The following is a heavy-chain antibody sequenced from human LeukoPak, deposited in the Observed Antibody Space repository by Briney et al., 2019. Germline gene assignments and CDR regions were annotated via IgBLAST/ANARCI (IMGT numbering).Heavy chain of an antibody. D-gene: IGHD6-13*01. CDR1: GFTFSSYS. V-gene: IGHV3-7*01. Sequence: GGSLRLSCAASGFTFSSYSMNWVRQAPGKGLEWVANIKQDGSEKYYVDSVKGRFTISRDNAKNSLYLQMNSLRAEDTAVYYCARTGYSSSWYGNYYYYYMDVWGKGTTVTVSS. CDR3: ARTGYSSSWYGNYYYYYMDV. J-gene: IGHJ6*03. CDR2: IKQDGSEK.